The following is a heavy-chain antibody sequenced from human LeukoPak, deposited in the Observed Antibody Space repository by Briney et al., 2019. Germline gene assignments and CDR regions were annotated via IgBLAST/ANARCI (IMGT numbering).Heavy chain of an antibody. CDR1: GFTFSIYS. V-gene: IGHV3-21*01. D-gene: IGHD3-10*01. CDR3: ARDGRITMVRGVFDY. Sequence: GGSLRLSCAASGFTFSIYSMNWVRQAPGKGLEWVSSISSSSSYIYYADSVKGRFTISRDNAKNSLYLQMNSLRAEDTAVYYCARDGRITMVRGVFDYWGQGTLVTVSS. CDR2: ISSSSSYI. J-gene: IGHJ4*02.